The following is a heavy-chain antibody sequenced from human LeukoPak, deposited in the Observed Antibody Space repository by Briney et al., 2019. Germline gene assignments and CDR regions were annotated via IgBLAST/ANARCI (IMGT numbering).Heavy chain of an antibody. D-gene: IGHD6-19*01. V-gene: IGHV3-21*04. CDR2: ISSSSSYI. CDR1: GFTFSSYS. CDR3: ARVVGQWLVPQYYMDV. J-gene: IGHJ6*03. Sequence: GGSLRLSCAASGFTFSSYSMNWVRQAPGKGLEWVSSISSSSSYIYYADSVKGRFTISRDNAKNSLYLQMNSLRAEDTAVYYCARVVGQWLVPQYYMDVWGKGTTVTVSS.